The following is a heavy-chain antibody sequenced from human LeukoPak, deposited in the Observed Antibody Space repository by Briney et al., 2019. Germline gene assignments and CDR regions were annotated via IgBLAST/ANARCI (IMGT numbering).Heavy chain of an antibody. CDR3: ARHYDNDGYYYPHFDY. CDR1: GGSISSYY. V-gene: IGHV4-59*08. J-gene: IGHJ4*02. CDR2: IYYSSS. Sequence: NPLEALSLTCTVSGGSISSYYWSWIRQPPGKGLEWIGYIYYSSSNYNLSLKSRVTISIDTSKNQLSLKLSSVTAADTAVYYCARHYDNDGYYYPHFDYWGQGTLVTLS. D-gene: IGHD3-22*01.